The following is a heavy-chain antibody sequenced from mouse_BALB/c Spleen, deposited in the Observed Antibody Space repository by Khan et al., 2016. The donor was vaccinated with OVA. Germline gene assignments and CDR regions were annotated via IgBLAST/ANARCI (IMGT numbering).Heavy chain of an antibody. CDR1: GYSITSDFA. D-gene: IGHD2-13*01. J-gene: IGHJ4*01. Sequence: VQLKESGPGLVKPSQSLSLTCTVTGYSITSDFAWNWIRQFPGNKLEWMGYISSTGSTSYSPSLKSRFSITRDTSKNQFFLHLNSLTTEDTATYYCSRSLYYSDSYAMDYWGQGTSVTVSS. CDR3: SRSLYYSDSYAMDY. V-gene: IGHV3-2*02. CDR2: ISSTGST.